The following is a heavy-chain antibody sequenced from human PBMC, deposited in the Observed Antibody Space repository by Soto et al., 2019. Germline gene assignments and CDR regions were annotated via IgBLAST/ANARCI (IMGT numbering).Heavy chain of an antibody. Sequence: ASVKVSCKASGYTFASYGISWVRQAPGQGLERMGWISAYNGNTNYAQKLQGRVTMTTDTSTSTAYMELRSLRSDDTAVYYCARARYDILTGYYTNFDYWGQGTVVTVSS. CDR1: GYTFASYG. D-gene: IGHD3-9*01. J-gene: IGHJ4*02. V-gene: IGHV1-18*01. CDR3: ARARYDILTGYYTNFDY. CDR2: ISAYNGNT.